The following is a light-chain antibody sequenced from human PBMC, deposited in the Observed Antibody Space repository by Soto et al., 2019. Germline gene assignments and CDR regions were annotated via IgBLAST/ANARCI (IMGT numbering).Light chain of an antibody. CDR3: QQYGSSPST. Sequence: EIVMTQSPATLSVSPGARATLSCRGSQSVSRKLAWYQQNPGRAPRLLIYGASTRATGIPDRFSGSGSETEFILPISSLQSEDFAVYYCQQYGSSPSTFGQGTKVDIK. V-gene: IGKV3-15*01. J-gene: IGKJ1*01. CDR2: GAS. CDR1: QSVSRK.